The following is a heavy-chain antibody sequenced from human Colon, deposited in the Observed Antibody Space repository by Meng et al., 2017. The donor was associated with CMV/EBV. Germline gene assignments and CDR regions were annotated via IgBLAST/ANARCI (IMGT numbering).Heavy chain of an antibody. V-gene: IGHV3-30*04. CDR3: ARDLAPYCSGGSCYELDY. CDR2: ISYDGSNK. CDR1: FSSSSHA. Sequence: FSSSSHAMLCVRQAPVKGLEWVAVISYDGSNKYYADAVKGRFTISRDNSKNTLYLQMNSLRAEDMAVYYCARDLAPYCSGGSCYELDYWGQGTLVTVSS. J-gene: IGHJ4*02. D-gene: IGHD2-15*01.